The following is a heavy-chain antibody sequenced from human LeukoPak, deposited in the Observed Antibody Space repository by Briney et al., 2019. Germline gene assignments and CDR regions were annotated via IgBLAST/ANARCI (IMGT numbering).Heavy chain of an antibody. CDR2: ISNDGSGT. J-gene: IGHJ4*02. D-gene: IGHD6-19*01. V-gene: IGHV3-74*01. CDR3: TRVVAGTRLFGY. Sequence: GGSLRLSCAASGFTFSSYWMYWVRHAPGKGLVWVSRISNDGSGTSYADSVKGRFTISRDNAKSTLYLQMNRLRAEDTAVYYCTRVVAGTRLFGYWGQGTLVTVSS. CDR1: GFTFSSYW.